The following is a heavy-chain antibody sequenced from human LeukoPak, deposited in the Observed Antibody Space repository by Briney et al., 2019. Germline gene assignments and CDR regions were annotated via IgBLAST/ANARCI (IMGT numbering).Heavy chain of an antibody. D-gene: IGHD1-26*01. CDR1: GYTFTGYY. V-gene: IGHV1-2*02. Sequence: GASVKVSCKASGYTFTGYYMHWVRQAPGQGLEWMGWINPNSGGTNYAQKFQGRVTMTRDTSISTAYMELSRLRSDDTAVYYCARDRLLVRGSFPYWVQGTLVTVSS. CDR2: INPNSGGT. J-gene: IGHJ4*02. CDR3: ARDRLLVRGSFPY.